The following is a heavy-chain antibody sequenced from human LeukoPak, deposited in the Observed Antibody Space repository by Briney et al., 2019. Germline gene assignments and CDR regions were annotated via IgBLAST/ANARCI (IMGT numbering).Heavy chain of an antibody. D-gene: IGHD3-10*01. CDR2: INHSGST. J-gene: IGHJ5*02. CDR3: ARHVSWFGELLSRWFDP. V-gene: IGHV4-39*01. Sequence: TTSETLSLTCTVSGGSISSSSYYWGLIRQPPGKGLEWIGEINHSGSTNYNPSLKSRVTISVDTSKNQFSLRLSSVTAADTAVYYCARHVSWFGELLSRWFDPWGQGTLVTVSS. CDR1: GGSISSSSYY.